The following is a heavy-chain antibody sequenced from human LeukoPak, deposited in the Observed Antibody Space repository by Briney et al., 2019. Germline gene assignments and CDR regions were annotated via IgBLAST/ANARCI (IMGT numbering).Heavy chain of an antibody. V-gene: IGHV5-51*04. CDR3: ARPNSSGWDYFDY. J-gene: IGHJ4*02. Sequence: GESLKISCKGSGYSFTSYWIGWVRQMPGKGLEWMGIIYPGDSDTRYSPSFQGQDTISADKPISTAYLQWSSLKASDTAMYYCARPNSSGWDYFDYWGQGTLVTVSS. CDR1: GYSFTSYW. CDR2: IYPGDSDT. D-gene: IGHD6-19*01.